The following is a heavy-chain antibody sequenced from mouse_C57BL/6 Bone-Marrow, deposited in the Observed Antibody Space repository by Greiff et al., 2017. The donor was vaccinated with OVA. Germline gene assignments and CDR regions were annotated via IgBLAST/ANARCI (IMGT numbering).Heavy chain of an antibody. D-gene: IGHD3-2*02. J-gene: IGHJ2*01. CDR1: GYTFTSYW. V-gene: IGHV1-7*01. Sequence: QVQLKESGTVLARPGASVKMSCKTSGYTFTSYWMHWVKQRPGQGLEWIGYINPSSGYTKYNQKFKDKATLTADKSSSTAYMQLSSLTYEDSAVYYCARSRPYFDYWGQGTTLTVSS. CDR2: INPSSGYT. CDR3: ARSRPYFDY.